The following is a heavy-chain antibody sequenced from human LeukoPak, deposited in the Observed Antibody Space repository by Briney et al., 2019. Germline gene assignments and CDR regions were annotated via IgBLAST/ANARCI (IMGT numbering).Heavy chain of an antibody. CDR2: IFPSGGEI. J-gene: IGHJ4*02. Sequence: PGGSLRLSCAASGFTFSTFAMLWVRQPRGKGLEWVSSIFPSGGEIHYADSVKGRFTISRDNSKNTLYLQMNSLRAEDTAVYYCARRSGITVAGAFDYWGQGTLVTVSS. CDR1: GFTFSTFA. CDR3: ARRSGITVAGAFDY. V-gene: IGHV3-23*01. D-gene: IGHD6-19*01.